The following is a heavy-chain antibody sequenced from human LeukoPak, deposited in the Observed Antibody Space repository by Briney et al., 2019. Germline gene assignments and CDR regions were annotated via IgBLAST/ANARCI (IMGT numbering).Heavy chain of an antibody. V-gene: IGHV3-23*01. CDR1: GFTFSSNA. J-gene: IGHJ6*04. Sequence: PGGSLRLSCAASGFTFSSNAMSWVRQAPGKGLEWVSAISGNGGSTYYADSVKGRFTISRDNSKNTLYLQMNSLRAEDTAVYYCAELGITMIGGVWGKGTTVTISS. CDR2: ISGNGGST. D-gene: IGHD3-10*02. CDR3: AELGITMIGGV.